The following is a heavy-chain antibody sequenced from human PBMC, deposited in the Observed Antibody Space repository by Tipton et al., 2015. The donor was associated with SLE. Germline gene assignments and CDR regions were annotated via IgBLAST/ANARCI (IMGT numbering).Heavy chain of an antibody. J-gene: IGHJ4*02. CDR2: IYTTGGT. CDR1: GGSISSYY. V-gene: IGHV4-4*07. D-gene: IGHD3-10*01. Sequence: TLSLTCTVSGGSISSYYWSWIRQSADKGLEWIGHIYTTGGTNYSPSLKSRVTMSVDTSKNQFSLKLRSVTAADTAVYYCARGSSYYGLGGDYWGQGTLVTVSS. CDR3: ARGSSYYGLGGDY.